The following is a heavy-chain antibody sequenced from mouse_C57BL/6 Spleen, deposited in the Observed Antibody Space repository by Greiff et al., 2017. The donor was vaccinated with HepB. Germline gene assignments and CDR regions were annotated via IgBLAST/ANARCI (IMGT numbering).Heavy chain of an antibody. J-gene: IGHJ3*01. V-gene: IGHV1-72*01. Sequence: QVQLQQPGAELVKPGASVKLSCKASGYTFTSYWMHWVKQRPGRGLEWIGRIVPNSGGTKYNEKFKSKATLTVDKPSSTAYMQLSSLTSEDSAVYYCARSGNDGYYATWFAYWGQGTLGTVSA. CDR1: GYTFTSYW. CDR3: ARSGNDGYYATWFAY. D-gene: IGHD2-3*01. CDR2: IVPNSGGT.